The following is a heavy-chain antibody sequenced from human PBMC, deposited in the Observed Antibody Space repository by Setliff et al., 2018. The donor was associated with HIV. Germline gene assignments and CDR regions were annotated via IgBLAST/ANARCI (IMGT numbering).Heavy chain of an antibody. CDR2: IYYTGSP. V-gene: IGHV4-39*01. D-gene: IGHD6-6*01. Sequence: SETLSHTCTVSGDSISSSIYYWGWVRQPPGKGLEWIGGIYYTGSPFYNPSLKSRVTISVDTSNNQFSLKLSSVTAADTAVYYCARGGGTSSPIDYHYYIDVWGKGTTVTVSS. CDR1: GDSISSSIYY. J-gene: IGHJ6*03. CDR3: ARGGGTSSPIDYHYYIDV.